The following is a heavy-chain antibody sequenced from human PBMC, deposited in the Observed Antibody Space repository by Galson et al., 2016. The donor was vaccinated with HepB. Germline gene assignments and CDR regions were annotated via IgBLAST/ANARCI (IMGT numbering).Heavy chain of an antibody. CDR3: ARERLDSSGYSYPDAFGI. CDR2: ISRGSSTI. CDR1: GITFRDYN. J-gene: IGHJ3*02. V-gene: IGHV3-21*06. D-gene: IGHD3-22*01. Sequence: SLRLSCEASGITFRDYNMNWVRQAPGKGLEWVSSISRGSSTIYYADSMRGRFTVSRANAKNLLYLQMNSLRVEDTTMYYCARERLDSSGYSYPDAFGIWGQGTMVTVSS.